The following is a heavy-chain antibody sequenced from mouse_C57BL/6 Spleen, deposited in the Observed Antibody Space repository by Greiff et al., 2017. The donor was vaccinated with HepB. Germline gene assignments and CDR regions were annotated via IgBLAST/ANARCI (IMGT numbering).Heavy chain of an antibody. J-gene: IGHJ2*01. CDR2: IDPSDSYT. CDR3: ARRGDGGFDY. CDR1: GYTFTSYW. Sequence: QVQLQQSGAELVMPGASVKLSCKASGYTFTSYWMHWVKQRPGQGLEWIGEIDPSDSYTNYNQKFKGKSTLTVDKSSSTAYMQLSSLTSEDSAVYYCARRGDGGFDYWGQGTTLTVSS. D-gene: IGHD3-3*01. V-gene: IGHV1-69*01.